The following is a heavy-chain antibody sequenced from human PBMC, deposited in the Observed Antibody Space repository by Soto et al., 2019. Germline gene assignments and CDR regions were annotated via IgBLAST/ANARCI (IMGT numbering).Heavy chain of an antibody. V-gene: IGHV2-5*02. CDR3: ARRSTYSSSWSSCWFDS. CDR1: GFSLSSDGVG. CDR2: IYWDDEY. Sequence: QITLKESGPPLVKPTQTLTLTCTISGFSLSSDGVGVGWIRQPPGKALEWLAFIYWDDEYRYSPSLQSRLNITQDTSTNQVLLTVTNVDPMDSDTYFCARRSTYSSSWSSCWFDSCGQGILVTVAS. D-gene: IGHD2-2*01. J-gene: IGHJ5*01.